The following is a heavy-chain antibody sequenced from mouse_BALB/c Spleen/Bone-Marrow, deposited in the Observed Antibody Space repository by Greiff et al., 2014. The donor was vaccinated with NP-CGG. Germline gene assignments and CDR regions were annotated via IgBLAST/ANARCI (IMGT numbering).Heavy chain of an antibody. CDR3: ARFSQPGLLAY. V-gene: IGHV1-55*01. D-gene: IGHD3-1*01. J-gene: IGHJ3*01. CDR1: GYNFTSYW. CDR2: IYPGSGST. Sequence: QVQLQQSGAELVKPGTSVKLSCKASGYNFTSYWINWVKLRPGQGLEWIGDIYPGSGSTNYNEKFKSKATLTVDTSSSTAYMQLSSLASEDSALYYCARFSQPGLLAYWGQGTLVTVSA.